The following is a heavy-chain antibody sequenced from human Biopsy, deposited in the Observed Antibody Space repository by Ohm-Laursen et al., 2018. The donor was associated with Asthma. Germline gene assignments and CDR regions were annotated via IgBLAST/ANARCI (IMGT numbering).Heavy chain of an antibody. CDR2: IKHDGTEK. D-gene: IGHD3-3*02. J-gene: IGHJ1*01. CDR3: ARTFHFWSPYHAEHYQL. V-gene: IGHV3-7*01. CDR1: GFTFGDYW. Sequence: SLRLSCAASGFTFGDYWMSWVRQAPGKGLEWVANIKHDGTEKNHADSLKGRFTISRDNAKNSLYLQMNSLRAEDTAVYYCARTFHFWSPYHAEHYQLWGQGTLVTVPS.